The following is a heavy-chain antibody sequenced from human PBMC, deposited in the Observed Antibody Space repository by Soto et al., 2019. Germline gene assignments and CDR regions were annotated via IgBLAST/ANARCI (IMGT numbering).Heavy chain of an antibody. CDR3: ARARGSADDY. D-gene: IGHD3-10*01. Sequence: QVQLVQSGAEVKKPGASVKVSCKASGYTFSSYDINWVRQATGQGLEWMGWVNPNSGNTDYAQKFHGRVTMTTDTSTSTAFMELTSLRSEDTAIYYCARARGSADDYWGQGTRVTVSS. V-gene: IGHV1-8*01. J-gene: IGHJ4*02. CDR1: GYTFSSYD. CDR2: VNPNSGNT.